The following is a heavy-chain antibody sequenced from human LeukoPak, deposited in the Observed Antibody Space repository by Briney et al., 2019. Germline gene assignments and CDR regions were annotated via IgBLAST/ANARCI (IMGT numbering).Heavy chain of an antibody. J-gene: IGHJ4*02. CDR2: IIPIFGTA. Sequence: SVKVSCKASGGTFSSYAISWVRQAPGQGLEWMGGIIPIFGTANYAQKFQGRVTITADESTSTAYMELSSLRSEDTAVYYCASRSVYYDSSGYYFWGQGTLVTVSS. D-gene: IGHD3-22*01. V-gene: IGHV1-69*01. CDR3: ASRSVYYDSSGYYF. CDR1: GGTFSSYA.